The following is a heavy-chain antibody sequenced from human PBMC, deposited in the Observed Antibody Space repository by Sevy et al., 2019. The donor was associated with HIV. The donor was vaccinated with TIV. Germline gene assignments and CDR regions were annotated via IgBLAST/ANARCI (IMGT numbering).Heavy chain of an antibody. CDR2: LSFGCGEI. V-gene: IGHV3-23*01. CDR3: AREGCTKPHDY. Sequence: GGSLRLSCAASGFTFSKYSMSWVRQPPGKGLEWVSTLSFGCGEINYAHSVKGRFTISRENSKSSVYLQMSNLRPEDTAVYYCAREGCTKPHDYWGQGTLVTVSS. CDR1: GFTFSKYS. D-gene: IGHD2-8*01. J-gene: IGHJ4*02.